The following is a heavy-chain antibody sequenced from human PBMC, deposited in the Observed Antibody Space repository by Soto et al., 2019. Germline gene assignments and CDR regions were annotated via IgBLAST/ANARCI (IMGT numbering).Heavy chain of an antibody. D-gene: IGHD3-22*01. J-gene: IGHJ3*02. CDR2: ISGSGAST. CDR3: AKKDGTDGYYDAFDI. CDR1: GFTFSNYA. V-gene: IGHV3-23*01. Sequence: GGSLRLSCAVSGFTFSNYAMSWVRQAPGKGLDWVSAISGSGASTYNADSVKGRFTISRDNSKNTLYLQMNSLRAEDTALYYCAKKDGTDGYYDAFDIWGQGTMVTV.